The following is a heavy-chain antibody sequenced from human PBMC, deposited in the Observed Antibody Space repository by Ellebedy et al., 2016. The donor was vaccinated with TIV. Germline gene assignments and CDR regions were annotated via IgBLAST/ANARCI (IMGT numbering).Heavy chain of an antibody. V-gene: IGHV4-39*07. CDR2: IYYSGST. CDR1: GASIDSGRYC. CDR3: ARRYSGSSYHYFDY. J-gene: IGHJ4*02. D-gene: IGHD1-26*01. Sequence: MPSETLSLTCNVSGASIDSGRYCWAWIRQSPGKGLEWIGSIYYSGSTYYNPSLKSRVTISVDTSKNQFSLKLSSVTAADTAVYYCARRYSGSSYHYFDYWGQGTLVIVSS.